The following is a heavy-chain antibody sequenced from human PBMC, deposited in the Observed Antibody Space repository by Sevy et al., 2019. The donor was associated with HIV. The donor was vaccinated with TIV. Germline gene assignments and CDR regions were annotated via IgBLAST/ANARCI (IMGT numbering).Heavy chain of an antibody. J-gene: IGHJ3*02. CDR1: GYTFTSYA. Sequence: ASVKVSCKASGYTFTSYAMHWVRQAPGQRLAWMGWINAGNGNTKYSQKFQGRVTITRDTSASTAYMELSSLRSEDTAVYYCARGLVSGAQNAFDIWGQGTMVTVSS. V-gene: IGHV1-3*01. CDR2: INAGNGNT. D-gene: IGHD3-16*01. CDR3: ARGLVSGAQNAFDI.